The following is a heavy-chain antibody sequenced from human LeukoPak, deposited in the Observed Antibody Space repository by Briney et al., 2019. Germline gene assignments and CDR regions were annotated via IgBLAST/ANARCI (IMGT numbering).Heavy chain of an antibody. CDR2: IYYSGST. D-gene: IGHD3-3*01. CDR1: GGSLSSYY. CDR3: ARANPDDFWSGYYLYFDY. Sequence: PSETLSLTCTVSGGSLSSYYWSWIRQPPGKGLEWIGYIYYSGSTNYNPSLKSRVTISVDTSKNQFSLKLSSVTAADTAVYYCARANPDDFWSGYYLYFDYWGQGTLVTVSS. J-gene: IGHJ4*02. V-gene: IGHV4-59*01.